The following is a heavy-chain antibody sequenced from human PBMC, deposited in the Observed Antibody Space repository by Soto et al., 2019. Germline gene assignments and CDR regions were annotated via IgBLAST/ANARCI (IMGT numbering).Heavy chain of an antibody. D-gene: IGHD3-3*01. CDR1: GDSIIGINN. CDR3: GKTDVVGYYPH. Sequence: SETLSLTRAVSGDSIIGINNWAWLRPPPGWSLEWIASIFHTGTTYYTPSLKSRVTISVDTSKNQFSLRLSSVTAADSAVYYCGKTDVVGYYPHCGQGHLVTVSS. CDR2: IFHTGTT. V-gene: IGHV4-38-2*01. J-gene: IGHJ4*02.